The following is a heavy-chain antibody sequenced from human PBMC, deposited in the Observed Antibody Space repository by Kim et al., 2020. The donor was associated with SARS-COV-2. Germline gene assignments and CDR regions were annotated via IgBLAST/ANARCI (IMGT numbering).Heavy chain of an antibody. D-gene: IGHD2-2*01. CDR2: TYDHVTAT. J-gene: IGHJ3*02. CDR1: GFPFSSYT. Sequence: GGSLRLSCAASGFPFSSYTMGWVRQAPGKGLEWVSHTYDHVTATYYADSVKGRFSISRDNSKNTLYLQMDSLRVDDTAVYYCAKDGGLVGTPDSFDIWGQGTLVTVSS. CDR3: AKDGGLVGTPDSFDI. V-gene: IGHV3-23*01.